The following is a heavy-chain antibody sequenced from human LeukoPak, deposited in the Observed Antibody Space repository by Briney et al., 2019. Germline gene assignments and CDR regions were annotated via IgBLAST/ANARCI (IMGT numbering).Heavy chain of an antibody. CDR1: GGSISSGGHF. D-gene: IGHD3-22*01. V-gene: IGHV4-31*03. J-gene: IGHJ5*02. CDR3: TRDGPRSSGYPDT. CDR2: IYYSGST. Sequence: SETLSLTCTVSGGSISSGGHFWSWIRQHPGKGLEWIGYIYYSGSTYYNPSLKSRVNISVDTSKNQFSLRLNSVTAADTAVYYCTRDGPRSSGYPDTWGPGTRVTVSS.